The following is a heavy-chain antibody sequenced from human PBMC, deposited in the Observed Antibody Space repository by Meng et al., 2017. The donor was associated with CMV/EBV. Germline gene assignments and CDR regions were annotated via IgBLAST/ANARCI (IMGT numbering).Heavy chain of an antibody. CDR3: ARGHCTNGVCYFYFDY. Sequence: ASVKVSCKASGYTFTSYGISWVRQAPGQGLEWMGWISAYNGNTNYAQKLQGRVTMTTDTSTSTAYMELRSLRSDDTAVYYCARGHCTNGVCYFYFDYWGQGTLVTVSS. J-gene: IGHJ4*02. V-gene: IGHV1-18*01. CDR2: ISAYNGNT. D-gene: IGHD2-8*01. CDR1: GYTFTSYG.